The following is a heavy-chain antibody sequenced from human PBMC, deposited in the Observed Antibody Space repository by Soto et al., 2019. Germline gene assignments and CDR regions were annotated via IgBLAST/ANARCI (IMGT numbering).Heavy chain of an antibody. Sequence: PSETLSLTCTVSGGSTSSAGYYWSWIRHHPGKGLEWIGYIYYSGSTNYNPSLKSRVTISVDTSKNQFSLKLSSVTAADTAVYYCARELFGRSVWFEPSGQGTLVTVSS. CDR2: IYYSGST. CDR1: GGSTSSAGYY. D-gene: IGHD3-10*01. CDR3: ARELFGRSVWFEP. J-gene: IGHJ5*02. V-gene: IGHV4-61*08.